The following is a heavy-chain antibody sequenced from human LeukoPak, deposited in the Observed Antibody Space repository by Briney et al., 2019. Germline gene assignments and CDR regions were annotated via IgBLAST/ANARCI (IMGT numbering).Heavy chain of an antibody. V-gene: IGHV3-11*01. D-gene: IGHD3-10*01. CDR3: ARVYGSGLHYFDY. CDR2: ISSSGSTI. CDR1: GFTFSDYY. J-gene: IGHJ4*02. Sequence: GGPLRLSCAASGFTFSDYYMSWIRQAPGKGLEWVSYISSSGSTIYYADSVKGRFTISMDNAKNSLYLQMNSLRAEDTAVYYCARVYGSGLHYFDYWGQGTLVTVSS.